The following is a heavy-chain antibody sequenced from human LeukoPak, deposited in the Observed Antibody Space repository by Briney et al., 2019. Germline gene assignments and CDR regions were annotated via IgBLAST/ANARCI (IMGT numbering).Heavy chain of an antibody. J-gene: IGHJ4*02. CDR3: AREGDSSSWTFDY. V-gene: IGHV3-33*01. D-gene: IGHD6-13*01. CDR1: GFXFSSYG. Sequence: GRSLRLSCAASGFXFSSYGIHWVRQAPGKGLKWVAVIWYDGSHKFYGGSVKGRFTISRDNSKNTLFLQMDSLRTDDTAVYYCAREGDSSSWTFDYWGQGTLVTVSS. CDR2: IWYDGSHK.